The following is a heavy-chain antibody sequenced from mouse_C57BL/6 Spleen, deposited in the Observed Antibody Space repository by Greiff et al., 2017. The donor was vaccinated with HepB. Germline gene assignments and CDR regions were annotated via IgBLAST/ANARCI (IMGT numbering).Heavy chain of an antibody. V-gene: IGHV1-22*01. CDR1: GYTFTDYN. J-gene: IGHJ2*01. D-gene: IGHD6-1*01. CDR3: AISRHQVSYFDY. Sequence: EVQLQQSGPELVKPGASVKMSCKASGYTFTDYNMHWVKQSHGKSLEWIGYINPNNGGTSYNQKFKGKATLTVNKSSSTAYMELRSLTSEDSAVYYCAISRHQVSYFDYWGQGTTLTVSS. CDR2: INPNNGGT.